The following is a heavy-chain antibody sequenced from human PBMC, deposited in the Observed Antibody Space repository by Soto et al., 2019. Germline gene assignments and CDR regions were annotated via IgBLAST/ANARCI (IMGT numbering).Heavy chain of an antibody. CDR2: ISNSRSII. Sequence: PGGSLRLSCAASGFTFSSYTMNWVRQAPGKGLEWVSFISNSRSIIYYADSVTGRFTISRDNAKNSLYLQMNSLRDEDTAIYFCARAYYDFWEAMDVWGRGTTVTVSS. J-gene: IGHJ6*02. V-gene: IGHV3-48*02. CDR1: GFTFSSYT. D-gene: IGHD3-3*01. CDR3: ARAYYDFWEAMDV.